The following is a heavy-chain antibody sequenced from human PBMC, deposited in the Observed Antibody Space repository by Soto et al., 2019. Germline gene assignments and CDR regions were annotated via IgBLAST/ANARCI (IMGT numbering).Heavy chain of an antibody. Sequence: ASVKVSCKASGYTFCSYAISWVRQAPGQGLEWMGWISPYNGNTNYAQNLQGRVTMTTDTSTTTAYMELRSLRSDDTAVYYCARGTTVTTTPTYYYMDVWGIGTTVTVSS. CDR2: ISPYNGNT. CDR3: ARGTTVTTTPTYYYMDV. J-gene: IGHJ6*03. D-gene: IGHD4-4*01. V-gene: IGHV1-18*01. CDR1: GYTFCSYA.